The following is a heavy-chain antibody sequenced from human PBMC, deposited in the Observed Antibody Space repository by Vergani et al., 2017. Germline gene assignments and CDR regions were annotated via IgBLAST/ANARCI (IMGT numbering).Heavy chain of an antibody. J-gene: IGHJ6*03. V-gene: IGHV1-69*13. Sequence: QVQLVQSGAEVKKPGASVKVSCKASGYTFTSYGISWVRQAPGQGLEWMGGIIPIFGTANYAQKFQGRVTITADESTSTAYMELSSLRSEDTAVYYCARDRGPHSGYYMDVWGKGTTVTVSS. D-gene: IGHD3-10*01. CDR3: ARDRGPHSGYYMDV. CDR1: GYTFTSYG. CDR2: IIPIFGTA.